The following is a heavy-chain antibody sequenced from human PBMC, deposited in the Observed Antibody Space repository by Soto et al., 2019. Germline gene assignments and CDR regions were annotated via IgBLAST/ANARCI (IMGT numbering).Heavy chain of an antibody. V-gene: IGHV1-69*13. Sequence: SVKVSCKASGGTFSSYAISWVRQAPGQGLEWMGGIIPIFGTANYAQKFQGRVTITADESTSTAYMELSSLRSEDTAVYYCARDGGVVVVVAARYYYYGMDVWGQGTTVTVS. CDR1: GGTFSSYA. CDR2: IIPIFGTA. J-gene: IGHJ6*02. CDR3: ARDGGVVVVVAARYYYYGMDV. D-gene: IGHD2-15*01.